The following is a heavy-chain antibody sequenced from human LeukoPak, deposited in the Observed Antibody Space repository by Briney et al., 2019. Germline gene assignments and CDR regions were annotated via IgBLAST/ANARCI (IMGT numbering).Heavy chain of an antibody. Sequence: SETLSLTCAVYGGSFSGYYWSWIRQPPGKGLEWIGEINHSGSTNYNPSLKSRVTISVDTSKNQFSLKLSPVTAADTAVYYCARFDSRRYFQHWGQGTLVTVSS. J-gene: IGHJ1*01. V-gene: IGHV4-34*01. CDR2: INHSGST. CDR1: GGSFSGYY. D-gene: IGHD3-22*01. CDR3: ARFDSRRYFQH.